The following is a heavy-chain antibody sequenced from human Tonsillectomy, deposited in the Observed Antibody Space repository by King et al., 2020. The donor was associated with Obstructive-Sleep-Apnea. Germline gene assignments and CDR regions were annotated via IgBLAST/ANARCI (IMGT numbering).Heavy chain of an antibody. CDR1: GFTFDDYA. CDR3: AKDSFYDSSGYPRGDAFDI. CDR2: ISWNSGSI. J-gene: IGHJ3*02. V-gene: IGHV3-9*01. D-gene: IGHD3-22*01. Sequence: VQLVESGGGLVQPGRSLRLSCAASGFTFDDYAMHWVRQAPGKGLEWVSGISWNSGSIGYADSVKGRFTISRDNAKNSLYLQMNSLRAEDTALYYCAKDSFYDSSGYPRGDAFDICGQGTMVTVSA.